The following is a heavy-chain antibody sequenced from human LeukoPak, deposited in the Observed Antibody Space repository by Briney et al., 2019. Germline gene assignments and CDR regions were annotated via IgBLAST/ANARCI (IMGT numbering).Heavy chain of an antibody. Sequence: SETLSLTCAVSGGSFSGYYWSWIRQPPGKGLEWIGEINHSGSTEYNPSLKSRVTISVDTSKNQFSLKLSSVTAADTAVYYCARPKVGAMTTYFDYWGQGTLVTVSS. D-gene: IGHD1-26*01. J-gene: IGHJ4*02. CDR2: INHSGST. CDR3: ARPKVGAMTTYFDY. CDR1: GGSFSGYY. V-gene: IGHV4-34*01.